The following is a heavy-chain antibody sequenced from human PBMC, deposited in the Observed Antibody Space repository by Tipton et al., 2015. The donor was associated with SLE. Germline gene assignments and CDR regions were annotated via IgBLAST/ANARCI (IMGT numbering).Heavy chain of an antibody. V-gene: IGHV3-7*01. J-gene: IGHJ3*02. Sequence: GSLRLSCAASGFTFSSYWMSWVRQAPGKGLEWVANIKQDGSEKYYVDSVKGRFTISRDNAKNSLYLQMNSLRAEDTAVYYCARANVDTAMVTAFDIWGQGAMVPVSS. D-gene: IGHD5-18*01. CDR1: GFTFSSYW. CDR2: IKQDGSEK. CDR3: ARANVDTAMVTAFDI.